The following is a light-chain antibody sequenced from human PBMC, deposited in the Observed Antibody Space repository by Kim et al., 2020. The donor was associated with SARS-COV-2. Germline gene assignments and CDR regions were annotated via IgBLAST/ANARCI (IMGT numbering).Light chain of an antibody. CDR3: SSYTSSSTFV. CDR1: SSDVGGYNY. Sequence: LTQPASVSGSPGQSITISCTGTSSDVGGYNYVSWYQQHPGKAPKLMIYDVSKRPSGVSNRFSGSKSGNTASLTISGLQAEDEADYYCSSYTSSSTFVFGTGTKVTVL. J-gene: IGLJ1*01. V-gene: IGLV2-14*01. CDR2: DVS.